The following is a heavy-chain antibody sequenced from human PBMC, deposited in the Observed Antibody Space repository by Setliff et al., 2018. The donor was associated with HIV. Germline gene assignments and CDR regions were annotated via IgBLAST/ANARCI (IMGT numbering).Heavy chain of an antibody. Sequence: PSETLSLTCTVSGGSISSGNYYWSWIRQHPGKGLEWIGYIYYSGSTYYNPSLKSRVTMSVDTSKNQFSLKVKSVTAADTAVYYCARGGSYYDTSGYPLPLDYWGQGTLVTVSS. V-gene: IGHV4-31*03. CDR3: ARGGSYYDTSGYPLPLDY. D-gene: IGHD3-22*01. J-gene: IGHJ4*02. CDR2: IYYSGST. CDR1: GGSISSGNYY.